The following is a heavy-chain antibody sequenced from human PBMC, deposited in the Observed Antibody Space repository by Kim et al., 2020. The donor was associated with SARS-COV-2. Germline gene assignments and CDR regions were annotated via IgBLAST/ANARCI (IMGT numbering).Heavy chain of an antibody. CDR3: ARESGHDSGAFAS. V-gene: IGHV3-53*04. J-gene: IGHJ4*02. Sequence: YYPAPLQGQFTLSRHNSKNTLYLQLNNLKPEDTAVYYCARESGHDSGAFASWGQGILVTVSS. D-gene: IGHD5-12*01.